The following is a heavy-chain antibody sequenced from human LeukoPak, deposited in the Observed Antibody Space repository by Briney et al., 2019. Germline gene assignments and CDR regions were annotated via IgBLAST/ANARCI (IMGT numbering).Heavy chain of an antibody. D-gene: IGHD3-10*01. CDR1: GGSFSGYY. J-gene: IGHJ3*02. V-gene: IGHV4-34*01. CDR2: INHSGST. Sequence: PSETLSLTCAVYGGSFSGYYWSWIRQPPGKGLEWIGEINHSGSTNYNPSLKSRVTISVDTSKNPFSLKLSSVTAADTAVYYCATMVRGVIWAFDIWGQGTMVTVSS. CDR3: ATMVRGVIWAFDI.